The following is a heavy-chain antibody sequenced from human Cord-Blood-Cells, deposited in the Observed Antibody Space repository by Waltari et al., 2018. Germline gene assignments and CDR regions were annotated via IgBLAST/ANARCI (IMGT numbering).Heavy chain of an antibody. CDR1: GGTFSSYA. D-gene: IGHD7-27*01. Sequence: QVQLVQSGAEVKKPGSSVKVSCKASGGTFSSYALSWVRKAPGQGLEWMGGIIPIFGTANYDQKFQVRVTITADESTSTAYMELSSLRSEDTAVYYCARASASNWGAFDYWGQGTLVTVSS. CDR2: IIPIFGTA. V-gene: IGHV1-69*01. CDR3: ARASASNWGAFDY. J-gene: IGHJ4*02.